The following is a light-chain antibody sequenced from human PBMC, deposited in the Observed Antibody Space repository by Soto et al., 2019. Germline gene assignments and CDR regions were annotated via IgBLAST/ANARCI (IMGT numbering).Light chain of an antibody. CDR3: QQYNDWQLT. CDR2: GAS. Sequence: EKVMTQSPATLSVSPGERATLSCRASQSVASSLPWYQQKPGQAPTLLLYGASSRATGVPARFSGSGSGTEFTLPISSLQSEDFSVYYCQQYNDWQLTFGGGTKVDIK. CDR1: QSVASS. V-gene: IGKV3-15*01. J-gene: IGKJ4*01.